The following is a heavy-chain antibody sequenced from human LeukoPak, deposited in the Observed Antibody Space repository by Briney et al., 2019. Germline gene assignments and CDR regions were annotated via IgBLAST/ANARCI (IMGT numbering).Heavy chain of an antibody. CDR1: GFTFDDYA. J-gene: IGHJ4*02. CDR3: AKASRIQLWSPIDY. D-gene: IGHD5-18*01. Sequence: PGGSLRLSCAASGFTFDDYAMHWVRQAPGKGLDWVSGISWNSGSIGYADSVKGRFTISRGNAKNSLYLQMNSLRAEDMALYYCAKASRIQLWSPIDYWSQGTLVTVSS. CDR2: ISWNSGSI. V-gene: IGHV3-9*03.